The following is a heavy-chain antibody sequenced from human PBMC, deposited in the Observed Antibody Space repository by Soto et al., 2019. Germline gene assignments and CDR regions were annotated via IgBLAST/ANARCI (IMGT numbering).Heavy chain of an antibody. V-gene: IGHV1-69*13. Sequence: SVKVSCKASGGTFSSYAISWVRQAPGQGLEWMGGIIPIFGTANYAQKFQGRVTITADESTSTAYMELSSLRSEDTAVYYCARVPTYYYGSSGQNWFDPWGQGTLVTVSS. CDR3: ARVPTYYYGSSGQNWFDP. CDR2: IIPIFGTA. D-gene: IGHD3-22*01. CDR1: GGTFSSYA. J-gene: IGHJ5*02.